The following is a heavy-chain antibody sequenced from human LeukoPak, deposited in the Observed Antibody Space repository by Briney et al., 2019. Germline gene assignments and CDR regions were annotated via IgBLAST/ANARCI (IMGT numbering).Heavy chain of an antibody. CDR2: INSDGSST. J-gene: IGHJ4*02. CDR1: GFTFSSYW. D-gene: IGHD5-24*01. V-gene: IGHV3-74*01. CDR3: ARDSRHGYNTKAHY. Sequence: PGGSLRLSCAASGFTFSSYWMHWVRQAPGKGLVWVSRINSDGSSTSYADSVKGRFTISRDNAKNSLYLQMNSLRAEDTAVYYCARDSRHGYNTKAHYWGQETLVTVSS.